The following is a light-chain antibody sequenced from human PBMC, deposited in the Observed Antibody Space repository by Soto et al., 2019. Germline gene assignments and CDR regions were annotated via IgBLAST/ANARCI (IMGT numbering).Light chain of an antibody. CDR2: GAS. V-gene: IGKV3-20*01. CDR3: QHYVGSPLFT. CDR1: HIVSGTY. J-gene: IGKJ3*01. Sequence: EIVLTQSPGTLSLSPGERATLSCRASHIVSGTYLAWYQQKPGQAPRLLIYGASSRATGIPDRFSGSGSATDFTLTISRLEPEDFAVYYCQHYVGSPLFTFGPGTKVDIK.